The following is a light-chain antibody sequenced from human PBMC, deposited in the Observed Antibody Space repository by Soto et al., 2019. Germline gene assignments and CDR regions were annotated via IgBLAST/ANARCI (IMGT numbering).Light chain of an antibody. CDR2: GIS. Sequence: EIVLTQSPGTLSLSPGERATLSCRASQSVSGSNLAWYQQKPGQAPSLLLYGISSRATGIPDRFSGSGSGTDFTLTINRLEPEDVAVYYCQQYGNSPFTFGQGTKVEIK. J-gene: IGKJ2*01. CDR3: QQYGNSPFT. V-gene: IGKV3-20*01. CDR1: QSVSGSN.